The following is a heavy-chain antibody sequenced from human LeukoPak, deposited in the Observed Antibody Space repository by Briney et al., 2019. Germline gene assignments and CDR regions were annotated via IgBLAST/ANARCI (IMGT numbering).Heavy chain of an antibody. J-gene: IGHJ4*02. Sequence: SETLSLTCTVSGYSISSGYCWGWIRQPPGKGLEWIGNFCRSGSTYYNPSLKSRVTISADTSKNQFSLKLSSVTVADTAVYYCASHFDDSGGYYCFDYWGQGTLVTVSS. CDR2: FCRSGST. V-gene: IGHV4-38-2*02. D-gene: IGHD3-22*01. CDR3: ASHFDDSGGYYCFDY. CDR1: GYSISSGYC.